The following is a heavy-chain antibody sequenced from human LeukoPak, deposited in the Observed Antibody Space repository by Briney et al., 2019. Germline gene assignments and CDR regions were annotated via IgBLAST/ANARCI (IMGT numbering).Heavy chain of an antibody. J-gene: IGHJ5*01. Sequence: GGSLRLSCAASGFVFSTHSMNWVRQAPGKGLEWVSWISSSSGDTYYAESVRGRFTISRDDAKNSLYLQMNNVRDEDTAVYYCVRDADGGNSWFDSWGQGTLVTVSS. CDR1: GFVFSTHS. CDR3: VRDADGGNSWFDS. CDR2: ISSSSGDT. V-gene: IGHV3-21*01. D-gene: IGHD4-23*01.